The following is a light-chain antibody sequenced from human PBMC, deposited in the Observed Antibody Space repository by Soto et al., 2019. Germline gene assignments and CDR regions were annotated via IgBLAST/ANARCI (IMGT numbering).Light chain of an antibody. V-gene: IGLV2-14*01. Sequence: QSALTQPASVSGSPGQSITISCSGTSSDVGAYNYVSWYQQHPGKAPKLMIYDVSNRPSGISNRFSGSKSGNTASLTISGLQPEYEADYYCSSYTSSGTDVFGTGTKVTVL. CDR3: SSYTSSGTDV. CDR2: DVS. CDR1: SSDVGAYNY. J-gene: IGLJ1*01.